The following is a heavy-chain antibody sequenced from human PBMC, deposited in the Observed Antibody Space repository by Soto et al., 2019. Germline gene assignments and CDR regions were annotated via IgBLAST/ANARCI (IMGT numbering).Heavy chain of an antibody. J-gene: IGHJ6*03. CDR3: ARGTEYYDFWSAPINYYYYYMDV. D-gene: IGHD3-3*01. CDR1: GYTFTSYD. CDR2: MNPNSGNT. Sequence: ASVKVSCKASGYTFTSYDINWVRQATGQRLEWIEWMNPNSGNTGYAQKFQGRVTMTRNTSISTAYMELSSLRSEDTAVYYCARGTEYYDFWSAPINYYYYYMDVWGKGTTVTVSS. V-gene: IGHV1-8*01.